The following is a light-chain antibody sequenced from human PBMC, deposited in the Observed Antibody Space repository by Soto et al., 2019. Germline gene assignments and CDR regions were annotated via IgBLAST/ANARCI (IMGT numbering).Light chain of an antibody. V-gene: IGKV3-20*01. CDR2: GAS. J-gene: IGKJ4*01. CDR3: QQYDSSPLT. CDR1: KSVSSSF. Sequence: EIVLTQSPGTLSLSPGERATLSCRASKSVSSSFLAWNQQKPGQAPRLLIYGASSRATGIPDRFSGSGSGTDFTLTISRLEPEDVAVYYCQQYDSSPLTFGGGTKVEIK.